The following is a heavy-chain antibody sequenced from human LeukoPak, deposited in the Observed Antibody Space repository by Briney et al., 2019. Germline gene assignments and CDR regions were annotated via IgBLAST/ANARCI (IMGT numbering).Heavy chain of an antibody. D-gene: IGHD7-27*01. CDR3: ARDPNWEAYFDY. J-gene: IGHJ4*02. V-gene: IGHV3-21*01. CDR1: GFTLSSYI. Sequence: GGALRLSCAASGFTLSSYIMNWGRDAPGQGLGWVSSISSSSSYIYYADSVKGRFTISRDNAKNSLYLQMNSLRAEDTAVYYCARDPNWEAYFDYWGQGTLVTVSS. CDR2: ISSSSSYI.